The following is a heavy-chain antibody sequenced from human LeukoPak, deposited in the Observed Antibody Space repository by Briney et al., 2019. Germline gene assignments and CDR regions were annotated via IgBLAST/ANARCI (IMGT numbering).Heavy chain of an antibody. CDR3: AKDEVFSSAWYFDY. CDR2: ISTSSRYI. Sequence: GGSLRLSCAASGFTFSSYNMNWVRQAPGKGLEWVSSISTSSRYIYYADSVKGRFSISRDNAKNSLYLQMHSLRAEDTAVYYCAKDEVFSSAWYFDYWGQGTLVTVST. CDR1: GFTFSSYN. D-gene: IGHD6-19*01. V-gene: IGHV3-21*01. J-gene: IGHJ4*02.